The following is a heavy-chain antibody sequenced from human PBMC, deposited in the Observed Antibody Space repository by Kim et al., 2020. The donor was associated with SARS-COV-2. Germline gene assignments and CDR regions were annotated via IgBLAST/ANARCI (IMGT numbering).Heavy chain of an antibody. CDR3: NTLRREGPDY. V-gene: IGHV3-15*01. D-gene: IGHD1-26*01. CDR2: IKSKTDGGTT. Sequence: GGSLRLSCAASGFTFSDALMSWVRQPPGKGLEWVARIKSKTDGGTTDYAAPVKGRFTISRDDSRNTLFLQMDSLKTEDTAVYYCNTLRREGPDYWGQGTL. CDR1: GFTFSDAL. J-gene: IGHJ4*02.